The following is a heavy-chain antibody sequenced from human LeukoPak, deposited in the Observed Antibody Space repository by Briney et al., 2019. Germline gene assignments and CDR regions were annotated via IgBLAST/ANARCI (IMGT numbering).Heavy chain of an antibody. CDR1: GYTFTSYG. D-gene: IGHD3-10*01. CDR3: ARDRGARSLYYYYYGMDV. Sequence: ASVKVSCKASGYTFTSYGISWVRQAPRQGLEWMGWISAYNGNTNYAQKLQGRVTMTTDTSTSTAYMELRSLRSDDTAVYYCARDRGARSLYYYYYGMDVWGQGTTVTVSS. J-gene: IGHJ6*02. V-gene: IGHV1-18*01. CDR2: ISAYNGNT.